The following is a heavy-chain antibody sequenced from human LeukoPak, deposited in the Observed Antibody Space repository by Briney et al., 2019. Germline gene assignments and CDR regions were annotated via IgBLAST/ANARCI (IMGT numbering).Heavy chain of an antibody. D-gene: IGHD1-7*01. Sequence: GGYLRLYCAASGFTFSRYAMHWVRQAPGKGLEYVSAISSNGGNTYYANSVKGRFTISRDNSKNTLYLQMDSLRAEDMAVYYCARELNNWDYDYWGQGTLVTVSS. CDR1: GFTFSRYA. CDR3: ARELNNWDYDY. V-gene: IGHV3-64*01. CDR2: ISSNGGNT. J-gene: IGHJ4*02.